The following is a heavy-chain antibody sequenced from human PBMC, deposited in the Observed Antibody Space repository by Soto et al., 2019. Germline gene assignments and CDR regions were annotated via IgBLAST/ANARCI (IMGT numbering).Heavy chain of an antibody. CDR3: ARDLSGDTTPYFDL. D-gene: IGHD1-1*01. J-gene: IGHJ4*02. V-gene: IGHV3-74*01. CDR2: IYNDGSRT. CDR1: GFAFSSYW. Sequence: EEQLVESGGGLVQPGGSLRLSCAASGFAFSSYWMHWVRQTPGKGPVWVSRIYNDGSRTAYADSVKGRFTISRDNAKNTMYLQMSSLPVEDTAVYYCARDLSGDTTPYFDLWGQGTLVTVSS.